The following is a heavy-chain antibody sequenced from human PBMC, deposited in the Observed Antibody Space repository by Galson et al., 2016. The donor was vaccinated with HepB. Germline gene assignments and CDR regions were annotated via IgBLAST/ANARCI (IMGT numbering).Heavy chain of an antibody. CDR3: ARDRSYDTSGYYPLSFNY. CDR1: GFTFRSYG. D-gene: IGHD3-22*01. CDR2: IWHDGSNK. Sequence: SLRLSCAASGFTFRSYGMHWVRQAPGKGLEWVAVIWHDGSNKYYTDSVKGRFTISRDNSKNTLYLQVNSLRAEDTAIYYCARDRSYDTSGYYPLSFNYWGQGTLVIVSS. V-gene: IGHV3-33*01. J-gene: IGHJ4*02.